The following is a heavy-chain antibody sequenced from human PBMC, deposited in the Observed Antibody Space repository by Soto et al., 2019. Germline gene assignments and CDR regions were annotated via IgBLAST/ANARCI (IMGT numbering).Heavy chain of an antibody. Sequence: QVQLVESGGGVVQPGRSLRLSCAASGFTFSSYAMHWVRQAPGKGLEWVAVISYDGSNKYYADSVKGRFTISRDNSKKPLYVQLNRLRAGDTGVYYCARAPPPRYTVVTQGYFDLWGRGTLVTVSS. J-gene: IGHJ2*01. D-gene: IGHD2-21*02. CDR1: GFTFSSYA. CDR3: ARAPPPRYTVVTQGYFDL. CDR2: ISYDGSNK. V-gene: IGHV3-30-3*01.